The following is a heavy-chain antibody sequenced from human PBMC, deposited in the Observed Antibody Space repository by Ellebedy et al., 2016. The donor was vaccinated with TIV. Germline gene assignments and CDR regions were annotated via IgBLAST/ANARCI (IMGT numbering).Heavy chain of an antibody. D-gene: IGHD6-13*01. J-gene: IGHJ4*02. CDR1: GFTFSNCN. Sequence: GESLKISCVASGFTFSNCNRDWVRQTPVKGREWLGRIKSKRDGGTTEYAAPVKGRFTISREDLDTTLSLQMTRLKAEDTTVYYCTTGFSTPWHAHYWGQGTLVTVSS. CDR3: TTGFSTPWHAHY. V-gene: IGHV3-15*01. CDR2: IKSKRDGGTT.